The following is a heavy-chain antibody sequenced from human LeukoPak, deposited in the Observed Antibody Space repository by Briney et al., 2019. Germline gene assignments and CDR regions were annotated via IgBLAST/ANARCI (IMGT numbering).Heavy chain of an antibody. CDR2: IYYSGST. J-gene: IGHJ4*02. CDR3: ARDTIGIGLRLGEYTDY. Sequence: SETLSLTCTVSGGSISSSSYYWGWIRQPPGKGLEWIGSIYYSGSTYYNPSLKSRVTISVDTSKNQFSLKLSSVTAADTAVYYCARDTIGIGLRLGEYTDYWGQGTLVTVSS. V-gene: IGHV4-39*07. D-gene: IGHD3-16*01. CDR1: GGSISSSSYY.